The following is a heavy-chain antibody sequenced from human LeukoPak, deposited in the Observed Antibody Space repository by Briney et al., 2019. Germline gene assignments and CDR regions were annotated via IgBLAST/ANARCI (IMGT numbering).Heavy chain of an antibody. V-gene: IGHV1-69*01. D-gene: IGHD3-3*01. Sequence: SVKVSCKASGGTFSSYAISWVRQAPGQGLEWVGGIIPIFGTTNYAQKFQGRVTITADESTSTAYMELSSLRSEDTAVYYCARSAGIRFLEWLYYFDYWGQGTLVTVSS. CDR1: GGTFSSYA. CDR3: ARSAGIRFLEWLYYFDY. CDR2: IIPIFGTT. J-gene: IGHJ4*02.